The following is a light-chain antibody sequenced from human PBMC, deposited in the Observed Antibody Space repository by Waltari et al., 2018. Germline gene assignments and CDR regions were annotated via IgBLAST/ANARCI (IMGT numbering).Light chain of an antibody. CDR1: QSLGGDY. Sequence: VLTQSPGTLSLSPGERATLSCRASQSLGGDYLAWYQQNPGQPPRLLIHDAVSRATVITDRFGGSGSGTDFTLTITRLEPEDFAVYYCQYYTSFGPGTRLDIK. J-gene: IGKJ5*01. V-gene: IGKV3-20*01. CDR2: DAV. CDR3: QYYTS.